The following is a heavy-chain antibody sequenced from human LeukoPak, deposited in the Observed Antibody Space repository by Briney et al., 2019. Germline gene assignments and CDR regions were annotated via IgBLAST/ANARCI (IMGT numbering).Heavy chain of an antibody. Sequence: SETLSLTCAVYGGSFSGYYWSWIRQPPGKGLEWIGEINHSGSTNYNPSLKSRVTISVDTSKNQFSLKLSSVTAADTAVYYCARAVATNLNWFDPWGQGTLVTVSS. CDR1: GGSFSGYY. CDR3: ARAVATNLNWFDP. CDR2: INHSGST. J-gene: IGHJ5*02. D-gene: IGHD5-24*01. V-gene: IGHV4-34*01.